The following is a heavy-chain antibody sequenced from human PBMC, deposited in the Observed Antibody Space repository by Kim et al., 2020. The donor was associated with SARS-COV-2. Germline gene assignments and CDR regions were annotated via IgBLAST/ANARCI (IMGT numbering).Heavy chain of an antibody. CDR3: ARGPLGYCSSTSCPPRFDY. J-gene: IGHJ4*02. D-gene: IGHD2-2*01. Sequence: GRFTISRDNSKNTLYLQMNSLRAEDTAVYYCARGPLGYCSSTSCPPRFDYWGQGTLVTVSS. V-gene: IGHV3-30*07.